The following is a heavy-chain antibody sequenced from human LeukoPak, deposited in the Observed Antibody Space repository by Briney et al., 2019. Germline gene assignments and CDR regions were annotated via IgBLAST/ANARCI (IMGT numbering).Heavy chain of an antibody. CDR1: GGSISSYY. CDR2: IYTSGST. J-gene: IGHJ6*02. Sequence: PSETLSLTCTVSGGSISSYYWSWIRQPAGKGLEWIGRIYTSGSTNYNPSLKSRVTMSVDTSKNQFSLKLSSVTAADTAVYYCARGAEAGHYYYYYGMDVWGQGTTVTVSS. CDR3: ARGAEAGHYYYYYGMDV. D-gene: IGHD6-19*01. V-gene: IGHV4-4*07.